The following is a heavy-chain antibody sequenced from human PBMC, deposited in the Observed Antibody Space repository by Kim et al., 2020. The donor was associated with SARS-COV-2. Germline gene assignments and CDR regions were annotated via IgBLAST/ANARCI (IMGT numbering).Heavy chain of an antibody. V-gene: IGHV1-69*01. Sequence: NYAQKCQGRVTITADESTSTAYMELSSLRSEDTAVYYCARVSSSWYVGVDYWGQGTLVSVSS. J-gene: IGHJ4*02. CDR3: ARVSSSWYVGVDY. D-gene: IGHD6-13*01.